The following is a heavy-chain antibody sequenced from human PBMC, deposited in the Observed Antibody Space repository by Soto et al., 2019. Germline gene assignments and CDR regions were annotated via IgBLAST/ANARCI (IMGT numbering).Heavy chain of an antibody. CDR2: IYYSGST. D-gene: IGHD3-10*01. J-gene: IGHJ5*02. CDR3: ARVGYYYGSGSYSPGWFDP. CDR1: GGSISSYY. Sequence: KTSETLSLTCTVSGGSISSYYWSWIRQPPGKGLEWIGYIYYSGSTNYNPSLKSRVTISVDTSKNQFSLKLSSVTAADTAVYYCARVGYYYGSGSYSPGWFDPWGQGTLVTVS. V-gene: IGHV4-59*01.